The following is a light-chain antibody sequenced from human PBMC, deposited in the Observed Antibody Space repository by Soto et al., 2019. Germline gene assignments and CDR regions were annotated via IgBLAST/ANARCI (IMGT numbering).Light chain of an antibody. CDR3: AAWDDSLTAYV. V-gene: IGLV1-44*01. Sequence: QLVLTQPPSASGTPGQRVTISCFGSSSNIGSNTVNWYQQLPGTAPRLLIYGNNQRPSGVPDRFSGSKSGTSASLAISGLQSEDEADYYCAAWDDSLTAYVFGTGTKVTVL. CDR1: SSNIGSNT. J-gene: IGLJ1*01. CDR2: GNN.